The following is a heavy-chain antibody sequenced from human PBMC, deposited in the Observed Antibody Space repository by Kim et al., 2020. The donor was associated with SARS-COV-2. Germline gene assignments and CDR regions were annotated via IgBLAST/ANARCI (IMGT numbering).Heavy chain of an antibody. V-gene: IGHV4-34*01. CDR2: INHSGST. D-gene: IGHD1-26*01. Sequence: SETLSLTCAVYGGSFSGYYWSWIRQPPGKGLEWIGEINHSGSTNYNPSLKSRVTISVDTSKNQFSLKLSSVTAADKAVYYCARVGGATKVWWFDPLGQGT. CDR1: GGSFSGYY. CDR3: ARVGGATKVWWFDP. J-gene: IGHJ5*02.